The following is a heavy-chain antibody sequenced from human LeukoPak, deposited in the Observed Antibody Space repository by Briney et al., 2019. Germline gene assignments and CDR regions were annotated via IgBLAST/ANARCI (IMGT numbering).Heavy chain of an antibody. V-gene: IGHV4-34*01. D-gene: IGHD4-11*01. CDR1: GGSFSGYY. J-gene: IGHJ4*02. CDR2: INHSGST. Sequence: PWETLSLTCAVYGGSFSGYYWSWIRQPPGKGLEWIGEINHSGSTDYNPSLKSRVTISVDTSKNQFSLKLSSVTAADTAVYYCARVMTTVRFYDYWGQGTLVTVSS. CDR3: ARVMTTVRFYDY.